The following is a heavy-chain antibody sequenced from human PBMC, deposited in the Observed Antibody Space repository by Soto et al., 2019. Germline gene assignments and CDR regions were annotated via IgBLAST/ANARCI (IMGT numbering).Heavy chain of an antibody. D-gene: IGHD3-10*01. CDR3: ASGASGNYR. V-gene: IGHV3-66*01. CDR2: IYSGGTT. J-gene: IGHJ4*02. CDR1: GLSFSSYG. Sequence: PGGSLRLSCADSGLSFSSYGMHWVRQAPGKGLEWVSNIYSGGTTSYADSVKGRFTISRDNSKNTLFLQMNSLRDDDTAVYYCASGASGNYRWGQGTLVTVS.